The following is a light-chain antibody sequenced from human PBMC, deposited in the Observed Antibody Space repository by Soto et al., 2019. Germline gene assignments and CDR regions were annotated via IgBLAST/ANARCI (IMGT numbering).Light chain of an antibody. J-gene: IGLJ1*01. V-gene: IGLV2-14*01. CDR3: SSYTSSATLYV. Sequence: QSVLTQPASVSGSPGQSITISCTGTSSDVGGYNYVSWYQQHPGKAPKLMIYGVSNRPSGVSNRFSGSKSGNTASLTISGLQAEDEADYYFSSYTSSATLYVFGTGTKLTVL. CDR1: SSDVGGYNY. CDR2: GVS.